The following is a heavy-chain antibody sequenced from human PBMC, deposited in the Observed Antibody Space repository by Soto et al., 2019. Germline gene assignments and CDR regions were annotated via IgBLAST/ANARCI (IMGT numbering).Heavy chain of an antibody. Sequence: SETLSLTCAVYGGSFSGYYWSWIRQPPGKGLEWIGEINHSGSTNYNPSLKSRDTISVDTSKNQFSLKLSTVTAADTALYYCARGGFFFASGSTSLYRPFDYWGQGTLVTVS. CDR2: INHSGST. J-gene: IGHJ4*02. V-gene: IGHV4-34*01. CDR1: GGSFSGYY. CDR3: ARGGFFFASGSTSLYRPFDY. D-gene: IGHD2-2*01.